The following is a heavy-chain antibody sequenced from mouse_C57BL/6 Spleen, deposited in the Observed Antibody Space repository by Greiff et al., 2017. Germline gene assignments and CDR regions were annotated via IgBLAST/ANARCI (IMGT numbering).Heavy chain of an antibody. V-gene: IGHV1-64*01. D-gene: IGHD2-3*01. CDR1: GYTFTSYW. J-gene: IGHJ2*01. CDR3: AGGKFYVDY. CDR2: IHPNSGST. Sequence: QVQLKQPGAELVKPGASVKLSCKASGYTFTSYWMHWVKQRPGQGLEWIGMIHPNSGSTNYNEKFKSKATLTVDKSSSTAYMQLSSLTSEDSAVYYGAGGKFYVDYWGQGTTLTVSS.